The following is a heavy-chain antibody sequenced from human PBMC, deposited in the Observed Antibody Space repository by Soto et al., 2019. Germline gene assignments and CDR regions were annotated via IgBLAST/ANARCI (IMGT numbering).Heavy chain of an antibody. J-gene: IGHJ6*02. V-gene: IGHV1-2*04. D-gene: IGHD2-15*01. CDR2: INPNSGGT. CDR1: GYTFTGYY. CDR3: VIALLGSGGYYYYYGMDV. Sequence: ASVKVSCKASGYTFTGYYMHWVRQAPGQGLEWMGWINPNSGGTNYAQKFQGWVTMTRDTSISTAYMELSRLRSDDTAVYYCVIALLGSGGYYYYYGMDVWGQGTTVTVSS.